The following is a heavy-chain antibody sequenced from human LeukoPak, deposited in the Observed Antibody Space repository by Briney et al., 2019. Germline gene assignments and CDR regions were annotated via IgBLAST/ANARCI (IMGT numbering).Heavy chain of an antibody. CDR3: AKGGAAAGTGYYYYYYMDV. D-gene: IGHD6-13*01. J-gene: IGHJ6*03. V-gene: IGHV3-53*01. CDR1: GFTVSIRH. CDR2: IYADGRT. Sequence: GGSLRLSCAASGFTVSIRHMSWVRQAPGKGLEWVSIIYADGRTYYADSVKGRFTISRDNSKNTLSLQMTSLRAEDTAVYYCAKGGAAAGTGYYYYYYMDVWGKGTTVTVSS.